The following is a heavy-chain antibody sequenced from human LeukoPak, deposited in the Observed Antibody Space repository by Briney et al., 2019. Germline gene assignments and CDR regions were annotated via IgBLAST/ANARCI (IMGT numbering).Heavy chain of an antibody. V-gene: IGHV1-69*13. CDR2: IIPIFGTA. Sequence: EASVKVSCKASGGTFSSYAISWVRQAPGQGLEWMGGIIPIFGTANYAQKFQGRVTITADESTSTAYMELSGLRSEDTAVYYCARVIAAAWYFFFGMDGWGQGTTVTVSS. CDR1: GGTFSSYA. CDR3: ARVIAAAWYFFFGMDG. J-gene: IGHJ6*02. D-gene: IGHD6-13*01.